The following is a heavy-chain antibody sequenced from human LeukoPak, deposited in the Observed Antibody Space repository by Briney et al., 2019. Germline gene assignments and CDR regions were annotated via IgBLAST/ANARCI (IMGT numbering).Heavy chain of an antibody. J-gene: IGHJ4*02. D-gene: IGHD3-10*01. Sequence: GGSLRLSCAASGFSLSNYAMSWVRQAPGKGLEWVSTISNTGSDTYYADSVKGRFTISRDNSENTLYLQMNSLRAEDTAVYYCARSTAYPYGSGSLLDYWGQGTLVTVSS. CDR1: GFSLSNYA. CDR2: ISNTGSDT. V-gene: IGHV3-23*01. CDR3: ARSTAYPYGSGSLLDY.